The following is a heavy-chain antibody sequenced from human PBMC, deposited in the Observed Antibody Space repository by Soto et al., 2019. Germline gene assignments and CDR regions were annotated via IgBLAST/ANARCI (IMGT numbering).Heavy chain of an antibody. CDR1: GGSFSGYY. V-gene: IGHV4-34*01. Sequence: SETLSLTCAVYGGSFSGYYWSWIRQPPGKGLEWIGEINHSGSTNYNPSLKSRVTISVDTSKNQFSLKLSSVTAADTAVYYCAGGAFWTGLDVWGKGTTVTVST. CDR3: AGGAFWTGLDV. J-gene: IGHJ6*04. CDR2: INHSGST. D-gene: IGHD3-3*01.